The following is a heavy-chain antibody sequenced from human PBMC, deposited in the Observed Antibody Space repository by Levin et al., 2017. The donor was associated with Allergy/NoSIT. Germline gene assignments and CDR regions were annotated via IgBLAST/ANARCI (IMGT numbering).Heavy chain of an antibody. CDR1: GYTFTSYG. Sequence: GESLKISCKASGYTFTSYGISWVRQAPGQGLEWMGWISAFNGNTNYAQKLQGRVTMTTDTSTSTAYMELRGLRSDDTAVYYCARDIGGNYWGQGTLVTVSS. CDR2: ISAFNGNT. J-gene: IGHJ4*02. D-gene: IGHD3-16*01. V-gene: IGHV1-18*01. CDR3: ARDIGGNY.